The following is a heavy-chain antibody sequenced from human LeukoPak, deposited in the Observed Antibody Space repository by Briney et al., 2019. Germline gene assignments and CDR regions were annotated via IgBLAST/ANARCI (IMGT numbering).Heavy chain of an antibody. V-gene: IGHV1-24*01. D-gene: IGHD3-10*01. CDR1: GDTLTGLS. CDR3: ATLPRGHLFDS. Sequence: ASVKVSCKLSGDTLTGLSMHWVRQSPGKGLEWMGGFVPEDGETIYAQKFQGRVTMTEDTSTDTAYMELSSLRSDDTAVYFCATLPRGHLFDSWGQGTLVTVSS. J-gene: IGHJ4*02. CDR2: FVPEDGET.